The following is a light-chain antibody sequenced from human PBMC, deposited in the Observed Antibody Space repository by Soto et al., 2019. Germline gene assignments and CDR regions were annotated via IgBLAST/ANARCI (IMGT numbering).Light chain of an antibody. V-gene: IGLV1-40*01. J-gene: IGLJ3*02. CDR3: QSYGSSLSAL. CDR1: SSNIGAGYD. CDR2: GNS. Sequence: QSVLTQPPSVSGAPGQRVTISCTGISSNIGAGYDVHWYQQLPGTAPKLLIYGNSNRPSGVPDRCSGSKSGTSASLAITGLQAEDEADYYCQSYGSSLSALFGGGTKLTVL.